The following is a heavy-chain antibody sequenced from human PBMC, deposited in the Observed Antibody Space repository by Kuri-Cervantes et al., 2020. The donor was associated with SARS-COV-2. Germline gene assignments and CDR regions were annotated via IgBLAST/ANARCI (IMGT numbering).Heavy chain of an antibody. J-gene: IGHJ5*02. CDR1: GYSFTSYC. Sequence: GESPKISRKGSGYSFTSYCIGWVRQMPGKGLEWTGIVYPGDSDTRYSPSFQGQVTIPADRSISTAYLQWSSLKASDTAMYYCARRWGSRFNWFDPWGQGTLVTVSS. CDR3: ARRWGSRFNWFDP. D-gene: IGHD6-13*01. CDR2: VYPGDSDT. V-gene: IGHV5-51*01.